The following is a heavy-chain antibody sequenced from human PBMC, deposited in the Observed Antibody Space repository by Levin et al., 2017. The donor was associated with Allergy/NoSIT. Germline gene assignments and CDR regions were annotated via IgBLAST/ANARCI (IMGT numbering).Heavy chain of an antibody. V-gene: IGHV3-48*03. CDR2: ISSTGSTI. Sequence: PGGSLRLSCAASGFTFSSYEMNWVRRAPGKGLEWVSYISSTGSTIYSADSVKGRFTISRDNAKNSLYLHMNSLRAEDTAVYYCARQLWTFWSGYNYFDYWGQGTLVTVSS. D-gene: IGHD3-3*01. CDR1: GFTFSSYE. CDR3: ARQLWTFWSGYNYFDY. J-gene: IGHJ4*02.